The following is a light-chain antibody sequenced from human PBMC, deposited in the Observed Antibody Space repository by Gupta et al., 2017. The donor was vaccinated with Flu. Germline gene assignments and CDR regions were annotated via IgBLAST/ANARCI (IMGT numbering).Light chain of an antibody. V-gene: IGLV2-8*01. CDR1: SGDVGGYNY. CDR3: GSYADGRYV. CDR2: EVS. J-gene: IGLJ1*01. Sequence: GTSGDVGGYNYVSWYQHHPGKAPKLIIYEVSRRPSGVPDRFSASKSGSTASLTVSGLQAEDEADYYCGSYADGRYVCGTGTKVTVL.